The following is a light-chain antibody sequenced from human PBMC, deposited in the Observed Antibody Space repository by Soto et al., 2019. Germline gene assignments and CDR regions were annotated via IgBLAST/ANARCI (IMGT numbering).Light chain of an antibody. Sequence: DIQMTQSPSAMSSAVGDRVTITCRASQVISNYLAWFQQKPGKAPKRLIYGASRLQSGVLSSFSGSGSGTEFTLTFSSLQPEDFAVYYCLQSLTWTFGPVT. CDR1: QVISNY. V-gene: IGKV1-17*03. CDR2: GAS. CDR3: LQSLTWT. J-gene: IGKJ1*01.